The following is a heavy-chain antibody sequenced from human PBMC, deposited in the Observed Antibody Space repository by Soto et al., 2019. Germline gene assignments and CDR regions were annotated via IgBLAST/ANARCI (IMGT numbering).Heavy chain of an antibody. D-gene: IGHD1-1*01. CDR1: VSSVSIECYS. J-gene: IGHJ5*02. V-gene: IGHV4-30-2*01. CDR3: VRGGRTGNKLGT. CDR2: IYPSGSRT. Sequence: TXSLTCYFSVSSVSIECYSGSGVRQTPGRGLEWIGYIYPSGSRTYYNPSLKSRVTMSVDSAKNHFSLNLTSMTAADTDVYYCVRGGRTGNKLGTWGQGTLVTVSS.